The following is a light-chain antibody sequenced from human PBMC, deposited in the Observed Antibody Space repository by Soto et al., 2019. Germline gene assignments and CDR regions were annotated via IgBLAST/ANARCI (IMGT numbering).Light chain of an antibody. CDR2: GNS. J-gene: IGLJ3*02. V-gene: IGLV1-40*01. Sequence: QSALTQPPSVSGAPGQRVTISCTGSSSNIGAGYVVHWYQQLPGTAPKLLIYGNSNRPSGVPDRFSGSKSGTSASLAITGLQADDEADYYCHSYDSSLSGWVFGGGTKLTVL. CDR1: SSNIGAGYV. CDR3: HSYDSSLSGWV.